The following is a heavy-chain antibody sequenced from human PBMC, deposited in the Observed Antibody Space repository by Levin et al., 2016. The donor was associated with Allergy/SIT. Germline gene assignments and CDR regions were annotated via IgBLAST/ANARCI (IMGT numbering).Heavy chain of an antibody. J-gene: IGHJ4*02. Sequence: SGPTLVKPTETLTLTCTVSGFSLSNARMGVSWIRQPPGKALEWLAHIFSNDEKSYSTSLKSRLTISKDTSKSQVVLTMTNMDPVDTATYYCARIDGGYSSGWLHIGKVFDYWGQGTLVTVSS. CDR3: ARIDGGYSSGWLHIGKVFDY. CDR1: GFSLSNARMG. D-gene: IGHD6-19*01. CDR2: IFSNDEK. V-gene: IGHV2-26*01.